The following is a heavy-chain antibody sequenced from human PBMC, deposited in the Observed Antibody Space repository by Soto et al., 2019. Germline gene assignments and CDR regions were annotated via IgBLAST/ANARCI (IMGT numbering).Heavy chain of an antibody. CDR1: GGTFSGYA. V-gene: IGHV1-69*17. D-gene: IGHD1-20*01. CDR2: IIPILGIT. J-gene: IGHJ1*01. CDR3: ARDPRSITGTTSSEDFQH. Sequence: QAQLMQSGAEVKKPGSSVKVSCKASGGTFSGYAISWVRQAPRQGLEWMGGIIPILGITNYAQKFQGRIPNAAGQSTGTGYLGLRSLRSEETAVYYCARDPRSITGTTSSEDFQHWGQGTLVSVSS.